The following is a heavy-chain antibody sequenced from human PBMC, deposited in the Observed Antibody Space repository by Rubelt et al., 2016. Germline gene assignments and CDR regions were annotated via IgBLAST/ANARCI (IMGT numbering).Heavy chain of an antibody. CDR3: TRVSKGASSSDYMGV. Sequence: SVSGGSISSYYWSWIRQPPGKGLEWIGFIYSSGGTNYNPSLKSRVSISVDTSKNQFSLKLSSVTAADTAVYYCTRVSKGASSSDYMGVWGKGTTVTVSS. CDR1: GGSISSYY. D-gene: IGHD6-6*01. J-gene: IGHJ6*03. CDR2: IYSSGGT. V-gene: IGHV4-59*12.